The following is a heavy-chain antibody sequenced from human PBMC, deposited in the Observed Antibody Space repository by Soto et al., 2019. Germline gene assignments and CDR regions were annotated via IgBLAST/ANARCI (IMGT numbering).Heavy chain of an antibody. V-gene: IGHV1-24*01. D-gene: IGHD3-10*01. CDR3: ARGRASGSYYLLDY. CDR1: GYPLTELS. CDR2: FDPEDAET. J-gene: IGHJ4*02. Sequence: ASVKVSCKVSGYPLTELSMHCVRQAPGKGLEWMGGFDPEDAETIYAQKFQGRVTMTEDTSTDRVYMELNSLRSEKTAEYYCARGRASGSYYLLDYWGQGTLVTVAS.